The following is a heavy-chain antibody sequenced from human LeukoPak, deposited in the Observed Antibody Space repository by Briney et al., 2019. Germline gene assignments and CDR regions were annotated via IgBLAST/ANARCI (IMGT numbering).Heavy chain of an antibody. D-gene: IGHD3-10*01. CDR2: MYYTGTT. J-gene: IGHJ4*02. CDR3: ARARGVGELFFES. Sequence: SGGSLRLSCGASGFIFSSNFMTWVRQSPGKRLEWVSIMYYTGTTHYSDSVKGRFTISRDNSKNTVYLQMNSLRDDDTAVYYCARARGVGELFFESWGQGTLVTVSS. CDR1: GFIFSSNF. V-gene: IGHV3-53*01.